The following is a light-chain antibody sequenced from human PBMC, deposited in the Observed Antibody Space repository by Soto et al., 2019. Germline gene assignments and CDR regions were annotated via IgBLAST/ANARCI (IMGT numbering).Light chain of an antibody. J-gene: IGKJ1*01. V-gene: IGKV3-15*01. CDR1: KSVSSN. CDR2: GAS. Sequence: EIVMTQSPATLSVSPGERATLSCRASKSVSSNLAWYQQKPGQAPRLLIYGASTRATGIPARFSGSGSGTEFTLTISSLQSEDFAVYYCQQCNNWPPWTFGQGTKVEI. CDR3: QQCNNWPPWT.